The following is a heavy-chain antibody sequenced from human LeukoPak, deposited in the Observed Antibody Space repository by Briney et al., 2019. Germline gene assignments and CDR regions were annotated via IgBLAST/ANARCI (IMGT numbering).Heavy chain of an antibody. V-gene: IGHV3-74*01. CDR3: GGTYCSNGVCYRDDSFDI. Sequence: GGSLRLSCAASGFTVSSNYMNWVRQAPGKGLVWVSRINSDGSTTTYADSVKGRFTISRDNAKNTLYLQMNSLRAEDSAVYYCGGTYCSNGVCYRDDSFDIWGQGTPVTVSS. D-gene: IGHD2-8*01. CDR2: INSDGSTT. CDR1: GFTVSSNY. J-gene: IGHJ3*02.